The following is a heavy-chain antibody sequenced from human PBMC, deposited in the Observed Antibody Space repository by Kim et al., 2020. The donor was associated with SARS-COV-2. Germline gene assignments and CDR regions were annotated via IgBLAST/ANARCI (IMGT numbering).Heavy chain of an antibody. D-gene: IGHD1-26*01. V-gene: IGHV3-43*02. CDR2: ISGDGGST. Sequence: GGSLRLSCAASGFTFDDYAIHWVRQAPGKGLEWVSLISGDGGSTYYADSVKGRFTISRDNSKNSLYLQMNSLRTEDTALYYCAKPWVYSGSYRTTWGLADWGQGTLVTVSS. CDR3: AKPWVYSGSYRTTWGLAD. CDR1: GFTFDDYA. J-gene: IGHJ4*02.